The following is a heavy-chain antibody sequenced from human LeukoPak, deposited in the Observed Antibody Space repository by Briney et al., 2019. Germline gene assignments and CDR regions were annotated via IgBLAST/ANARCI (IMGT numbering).Heavy chain of an antibody. CDR1: GGSISSYY. Sequence: SETLSLTCTVSGGSISSYYWSWIRQPPGKGLEWIGYIYYSGSTNYNPSLKSRVTISVDTSKNQFSLKLSSVTAADTAVYYCARGRIVGATAVDYWGQGTLVTVSS. CDR3: ARGRIVGATAVDY. CDR2: IYYSGST. V-gene: IGHV4-59*01. J-gene: IGHJ4*02. D-gene: IGHD1-26*01.